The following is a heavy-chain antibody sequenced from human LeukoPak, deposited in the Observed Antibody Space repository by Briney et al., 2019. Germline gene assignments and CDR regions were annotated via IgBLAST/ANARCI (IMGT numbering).Heavy chain of an antibody. CDR2: MNPNSGNT. CDR1: GYTFTSYD. J-gene: IGHJ6*02. CDR3: ARGRPCSSTSCLYPYYYYGMDV. Sequence: ASVKVSCKASGYTFTSYDINWVRQATGQGLEWVGWMNPNSGNTGYAQKFQGRVTMTRNTSISTAYMELSSLRSEDTAVYYCARGRPCSSTSCLYPYYYYGMDVWGQGTTVTVSS. D-gene: IGHD2-2*01. V-gene: IGHV1-8*01.